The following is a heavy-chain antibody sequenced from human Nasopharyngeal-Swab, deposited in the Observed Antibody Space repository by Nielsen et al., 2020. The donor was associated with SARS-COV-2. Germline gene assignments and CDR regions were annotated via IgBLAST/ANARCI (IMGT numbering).Heavy chain of an antibody. Sequence: SETLSLTCAVYGGSFSGYYWSWIRPPPGKGLEWIGEINHSGSTNYNPSLRSRVTLSIDTSKNQFSLKLTSVTAADTAVYYCARKSRGYYGSGSFDYWGQGTLVTVSS. V-gene: IGHV4-34*01. CDR2: INHSGST. CDR3: ARKSRGYYGSGSFDY. CDR1: GGSFSGYY. D-gene: IGHD3-10*01. J-gene: IGHJ4*02.